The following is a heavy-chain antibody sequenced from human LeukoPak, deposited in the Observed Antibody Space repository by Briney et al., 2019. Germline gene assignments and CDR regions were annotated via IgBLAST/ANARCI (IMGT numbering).Heavy chain of an antibody. CDR1: GYTFTSYY. D-gene: IGHD6-19*01. V-gene: IGHV1-46*01. Sequence: GASVKVSCKASGYTFTSYYMHWVRQAPGQGLEWMGIINPSDTTTRYEQKFQGRVTMTRDTSTSTVYMELSSLRSEDTAVYYCARGHGGWYRGYFDYWGQGTLVTVSS. CDR3: ARGHGGWYRGYFDY. CDR2: INPSDTTT. J-gene: IGHJ4*02.